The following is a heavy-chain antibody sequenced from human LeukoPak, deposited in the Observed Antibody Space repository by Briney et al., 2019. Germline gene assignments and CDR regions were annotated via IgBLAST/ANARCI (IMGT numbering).Heavy chain of an antibody. Sequence: PGGSLRLSCVASGFTFSGYAMSWVRQAPGKGLAWVSSISASGGGTYYADSVKGRFSISRDNSKNTLCLQMNSLRAEDTAVYYCAKHYGSGSHAFDIWGRGTVVTVSS. D-gene: IGHD3-10*01. CDR3: AKHYGSGSHAFDI. V-gene: IGHV3-23*01. CDR1: GFTFSGYA. J-gene: IGHJ3*02. CDR2: ISASGGGT.